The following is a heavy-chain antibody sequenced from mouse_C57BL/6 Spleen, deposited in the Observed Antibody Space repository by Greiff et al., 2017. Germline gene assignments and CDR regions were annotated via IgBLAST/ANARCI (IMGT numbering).Heavy chain of an antibody. CDR3: TTVTGTAAY. Sequence: EVQLVESGAELVRPGASVKLSCTASGFNIKDDYMHWVKQRPEQGLEWIGWIYPENGDTEYASKFQGKATITADTSSNTAYLQLSSLTSEDTAVYYCTTVTGTAAYWGQGTLVTVSA. CDR2: IYPENGDT. D-gene: IGHD4-1*01. J-gene: IGHJ3*01. V-gene: IGHV14-4*01. CDR1: GFNIKDDY.